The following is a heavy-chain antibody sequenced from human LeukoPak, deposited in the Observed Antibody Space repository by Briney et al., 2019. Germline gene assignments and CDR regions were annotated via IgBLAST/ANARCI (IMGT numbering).Heavy chain of an antibody. CDR2: ISGSGDTT. V-gene: IGHV3-23*01. D-gene: IGHD3-10*02. CDR1: EFIFSSYG. J-gene: IGHJ6*04. Sequence: GGTLRLSCVASEFIFSSYGMSWVRQAPGKGLEWVSAISGSGDTTYYADSVKGRFTISRDNAKNSLYLQMNSLRAEDTAVYYCAELGITMIGGVWGKGTTVTISS. CDR3: AELGITMIGGV.